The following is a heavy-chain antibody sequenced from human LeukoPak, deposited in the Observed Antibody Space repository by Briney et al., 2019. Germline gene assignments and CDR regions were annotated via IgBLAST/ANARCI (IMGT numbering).Heavy chain of an antibody. CDR3: AISSGWYDYNFDY. D-gene: IGHD6-19*01. CDR1: GGSISSGSYY. J-gene: IGHJ4*02. CDR2: IYTSGST. V-gene: IGHV4-61*02. Sequence: SQTLSLTCTVSGGSISSGSYYWSWIRQPAGKGLEWIGRIYTSGSTNYNPSLKSRVAMSVDTSKNQFSLKLSSVTAADTAVYYCAISSGWYDYNFDYWGQGTLVTVSS.